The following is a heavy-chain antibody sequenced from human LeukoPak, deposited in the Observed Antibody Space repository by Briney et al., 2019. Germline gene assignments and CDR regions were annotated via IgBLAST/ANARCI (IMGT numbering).Heavy chain of an antibody. CDR1: GFSFSSYW. Sequence: GGSLRLSCAASGFSFSSYWMSWVRQAPGKGLEWVANIKQDGSEKYYVDSVKGRFTISRDNAKNSLYLQMNSLRAEDTAVYYCARPRRMYGSGSYAFDIWGQGTMVTVSS. V-gene: IGHV3-7*01. CDR3: ARPRRMYGSGSYAFDI. J-gene: IGHJ3*02. CDR2: IKQDGSEK. D-gene: IGHD3-10*01.